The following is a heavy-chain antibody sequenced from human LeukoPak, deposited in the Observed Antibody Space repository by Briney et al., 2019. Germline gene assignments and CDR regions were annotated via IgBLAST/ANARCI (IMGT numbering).Heavy chain of an antibody. V-gene: IGHV4-59*08. D-gene: IGHD1-26*01. CDR1: GGSISSYY. Sequence: SETLSLTCTVSGGSISSYYWSWIRQPPGKGLEWIGGIYYSGSTNYNPSLKSRVTISVDTSKNQFSLRLSSVTAADTAVYYSARLASGSYGPLTPFDYWGQGTLVTVSS. J-gene: IGHJ4*02. CDR3: ARLASGSYGPLTPFDY. CDR2: IYYSGST.